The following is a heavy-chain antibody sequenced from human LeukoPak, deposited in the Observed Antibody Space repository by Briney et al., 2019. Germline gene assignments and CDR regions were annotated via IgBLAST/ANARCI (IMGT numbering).Heavy chain of an antibody. J-gene: IGHJ6*03. D-gene: IGHD3-16*01. CDR3: TTVTADDYYYYYMDV. CDR2: IKSKTDGGTT. V-gene: IGHV3-15*01. Sequence: PGGSLRLSCAASGFTFSNAWMSWVRQAPGKGLEWVDRIKSKTDGGTTDYAAPVKGRFTISRDDSKNTLYLQMNSLKTEDTAVYYCTTVTADDYYYYYMDVWGKGTTVTVSS. CDR1: GFTFSNAW.